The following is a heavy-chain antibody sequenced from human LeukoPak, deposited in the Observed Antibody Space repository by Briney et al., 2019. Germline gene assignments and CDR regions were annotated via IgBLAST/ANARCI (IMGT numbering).Heavy chain of an antibody. CDR3: ASEVTATYYFDY. CDR1: GYTFTDYY. CDR2: IYPGNGNT. V-gene: IGHV1-46*01. Sequence: ASVKVSCKAFGYTFTDYYMHWGRQAPGQGLEWMGIIYPGNGNTNYAQKFQGRVTMTRDTSTSTVYMELSNLRSQDSAVYYCASEVTATYYFDYWGQGTLVTVSS. J-gene: IGHJ4*02. D-gene: IGHD2-21*02.